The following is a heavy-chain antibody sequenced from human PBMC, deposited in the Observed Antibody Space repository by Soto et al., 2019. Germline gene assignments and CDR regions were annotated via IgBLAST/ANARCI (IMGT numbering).Heavy chain of an antibody. V-gene: IGHV3-23*01. CDR1: GLAFGNYA. CDR2: VSTNGRST. CDR3: AQDRAFNYFYGMDV. J-gene: IGHJ6*02. Sequence: GGSLRLSCRASGLAFGNYAMNWVRQVPGRGLEWVAGVSTNGRSTYYADSVRGRFTISRDNSKITVYLEMNSLRAEDTAVYYCAQDRAFNYFYGMDVWGQGTTVTVSS. D-gene: IGHD3-10*01.